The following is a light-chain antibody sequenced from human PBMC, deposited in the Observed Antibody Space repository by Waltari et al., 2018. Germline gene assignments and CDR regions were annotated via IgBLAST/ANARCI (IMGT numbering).Light chain of an antibody. J-gene: IGLJ2*01. CDR1: SSDVGGYNY. CDR3: SSYTNITLVV. V-gene: IGLV2-14*01. CDR2: EVN. Sequence: QSALTQPASVSGSPGQSITISCTGTSSDVGGYNYGSWYQQHPGKAPKLMIYEVNNRPSGVSNRFSGSKSGNTASLTISGLQAEDEADYYCSSYTNITLVVFGGGTKLTVL.